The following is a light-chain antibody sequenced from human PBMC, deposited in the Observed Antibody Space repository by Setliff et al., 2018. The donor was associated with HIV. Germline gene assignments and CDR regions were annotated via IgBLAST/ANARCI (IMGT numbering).Light chain of an antibody. J-gene: IGLJ1*01. CDR3: CSYTSSLTYV. V-gene: IGLV2-23*02. CDR1: SNDIGAYNL. CDR2: EVN. Sequence: QSALTQPASVSGSPGQSITISCTGTSNDIGAYNLVSWYQQHPGKAPKLVIYEVNKRPSGISTRFSASKSGTTASLTISGLQTEDEADYYCCSYTSSLTYVFGTGTKGTVL.